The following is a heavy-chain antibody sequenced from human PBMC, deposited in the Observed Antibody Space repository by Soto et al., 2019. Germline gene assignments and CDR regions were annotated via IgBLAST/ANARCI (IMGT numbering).Heavy chain of an antibody. J-gene: IGHJ3*02. CDR1: GGSISSGDYY. Sequence: QVQLQESAPGLVTPSQTLSLTCTVSGGSISSGDYYWSWIRQPPGKGLEWIGYIYYTGSTSYNPSHKSRVTISVDTAKNPFSLKLSSVTAADTEVYDCASTLRNDAFDIWGQGTMVTVSS. CDR2: IYYTGST. V-gene: IGHV4-30-4*01. CDR3: ASTLRNDAFDI.